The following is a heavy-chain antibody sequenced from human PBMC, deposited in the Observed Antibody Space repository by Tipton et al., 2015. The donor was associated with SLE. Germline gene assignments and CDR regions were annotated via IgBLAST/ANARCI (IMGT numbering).Heavy chain of an antibody. J-gene: IGHJ5*01. CDR3: AREAVRGVVDWFDP. CDR1: GYTFTSYG. D-gene: IGHD3-10*01. V-gene: IGHV1-18*01. CDR2: ISGYNGDT. Sequence: QVQLVQSGAEVKKPGASVKVSCTASGYTFTSYGISWVRQAPGQGLDWMGWISGYNGDTGYAQNFQGRVILTTDSSTTTAYMELRSLKSDDTAVYYCAREAVRGVVDWFDPWGQGTLVTVSS.